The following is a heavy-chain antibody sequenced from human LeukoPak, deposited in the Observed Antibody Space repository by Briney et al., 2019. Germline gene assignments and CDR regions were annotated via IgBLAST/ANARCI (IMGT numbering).Heavy chain of an antibody. CDR2: IKEDASEK. Sequence: GGSLRLSCAASGFTFDYQWMSWVRQGPGKGLEWVANIKEDASEKWYVDSVKGRFTISRDNAKNSLYLQMNALTDEDTAVYYCARVDKKFADSGYRSFDLWGQGILVTVSS. D-gene: IGHD3-22*01. J-gene: IGHJ4*02. CDR3: ARVDKKFADSGYRSFDL. V-gene: IGHV3-7*01. CDR1: GFTFDYQW.